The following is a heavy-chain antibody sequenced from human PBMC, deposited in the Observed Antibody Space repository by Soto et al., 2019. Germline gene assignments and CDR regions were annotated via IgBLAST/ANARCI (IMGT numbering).Heavy chain of an antibody. D-gene: IGHD3-3*01. J-gene: IGHJ3*02. CDR3: ARVCTGRLDYDFWSGLMGDAFDI. CDR2: MNPNSGNT. V-gene: IGHV1-8*01. CDR1: GYTFTSYD. Sequence: ASVKVSCKASGYTFTSYDINWVRQATGQGLEWMGWMNPNSGNTGYAQKFQGRVTMTRNTSISTAYMELSSLRSEDTAVYYCARVCTGRLDYDFWSGLMGDAFDIWGQGTMVTVSS.